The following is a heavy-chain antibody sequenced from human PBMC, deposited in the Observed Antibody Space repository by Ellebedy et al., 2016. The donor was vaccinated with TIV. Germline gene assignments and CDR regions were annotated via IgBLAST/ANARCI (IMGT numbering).Heavy chain of an antibody. V-gene: IGHV4-4*02. CDR1: GGSISSSDW. CDR2: IYHSGST. CDR3: ARSRKKWLQFRNNHDALDI. J-gene: IGHJ3*02. Sequence: SETLSLXCAVSGGSISSSDWWSWFRQPPGKGLEWIGEIYHSGSTNYNPSLKSRVTISLDKSKNQFSLELNSVTAADTAMYYCARSRKKWLQFRNNHDALDIWGQGTMVAVSS. D-gene: IGHD5-24*01.